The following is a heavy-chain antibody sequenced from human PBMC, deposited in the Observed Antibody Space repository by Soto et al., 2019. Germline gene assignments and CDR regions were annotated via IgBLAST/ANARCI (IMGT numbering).Heavy chain of an antibody. CDR2: INSDGSST. CDR1: GFTFSNYW. D-gene: IGHD1-26*01. J-gene: IGHJ3*02. CDR3: AIEKVGGTSVDVFDI. V-gene: IGHV3-74*01. Sequence: GGALRLSCTASGFTFSNYWMHLCRQAPGKGLVWVSRINSDGSSTNYADSVKGRFTISRDNAKNTLYLQMNSLRAEDTAVYFCAIEKVGGTSVDVFDICGQGTMVTGSS.